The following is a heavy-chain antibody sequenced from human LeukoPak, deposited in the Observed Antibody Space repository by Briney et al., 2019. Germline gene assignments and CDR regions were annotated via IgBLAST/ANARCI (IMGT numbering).Heavy chain of an antibody. CDR1: GGSISSYY. Sequence: SETLSLTCTVSGGSISSYYWSWIRQPPGKGLEWIGYIYYSGSTNYNPSLKSRVTISVDTSKNQFSLKMSSLTAADTAVYYCARDVGRAVTGYYYYMDVWGKGTTVTVSS. V-gene: IGHV4-59*12. CDR3: ARDVGRAVTGYYYYMDV. J-gene: IGHJ6*03. CDR2: IYYSGST. D-gene: IGHD4-17*01.